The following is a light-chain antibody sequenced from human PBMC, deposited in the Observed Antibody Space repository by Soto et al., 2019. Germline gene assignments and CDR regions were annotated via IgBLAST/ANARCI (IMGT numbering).Light chain of an antibody. CDR3: QHYGSSPAWT. Sequence: EIVLTQSPGTLSLSPGERATLSCRASQSVSSIYLGWYQQRPGQAPRLLIYGASNRATGIPDRFSGSGSGTDFTLTISRLEPEDFAVYYCQHYGSSPAWTFGQGTKVEF. CDR1: QSVSSIY. V-gene: IGKV3-20*01. J-gene: IGKJ1*01. CDR2: GAS.